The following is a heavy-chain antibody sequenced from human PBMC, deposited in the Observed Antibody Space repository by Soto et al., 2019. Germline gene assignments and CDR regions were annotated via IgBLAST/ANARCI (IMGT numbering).Heavy chain of an antibody. CDR2: INHSGST. D-gene: IGHD6-13*01. CDR1: GGSFSGYY. J-gene: IGHJ6*02. Sequence: QVQIQQWGAGLLKPSETLSLTCAVYGGSFSGYYWSWIRQPPGKGLEWIGEINHSGSTNYNPSLKTRVTISVDTSKNQFSLKLSSVTAADTAVYYCAGGLVLPYYYCGMDVWGQGTTVTVSS. V-gene: IGHV4-34*01. CDR3: AGGLVLPYYYCGMDV.